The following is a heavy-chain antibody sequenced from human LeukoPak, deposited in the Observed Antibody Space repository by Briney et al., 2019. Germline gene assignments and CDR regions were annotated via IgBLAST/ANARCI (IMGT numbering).Heavy chain of an antibody. D-gene: IGHD3-10*01. CDR1: GFTFSESY. V-gene: IGHV3-11*04. CDR3: AKDPFSLWFGGEYYFDY. CDR2: ISSGSSTI. Sequence: GGSLTLSCAASGFTFSESYMTWIRQAPAKGLEWVSYISSGSSTIYYADSVKGRFTISRDNSKNTLYLQMNSLRAEDTAVYYCAKDPFSLWFGGEYYFDYWGQGTLVTVSS. J-gene: IGHJ4*02.